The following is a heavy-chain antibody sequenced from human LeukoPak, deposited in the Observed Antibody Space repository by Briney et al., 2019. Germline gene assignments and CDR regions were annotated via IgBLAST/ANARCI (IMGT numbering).Heavy chain of an antibody. J-gene: IGHJ6*02. CDR1: GGSISSYY. D-gene: IGHD2-21*01. V-gene: IGHV4-59*01. Sequence: SETLSLTCTVSGGSISSYYWSWIRQPPGKGLEWIGYIYYSGSTNYNPSLKSRVTISVDTSKNQFSLKLSSVTAADSAVYYCARVVRGMDVWGQGTTVTVSS. CDR2: IYYSGST. CDR3: ARVVRGMDV.